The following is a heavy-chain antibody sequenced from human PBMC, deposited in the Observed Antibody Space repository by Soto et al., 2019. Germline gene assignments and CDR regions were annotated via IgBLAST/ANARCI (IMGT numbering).Heavy chain of an antibody. CDR3: ARGHLPWDYRSYGMDV. CDR2: ISNDAVHT. CDR1: GFTFTTYC. Sequence: EVHLVESGGGLVQPGGSLTLSCVASGFTFTTYCMHWVRQAPGKGLEYLSAISNDAVHTYYANSVKDRFTISRDNSKDTLYLHMGSLRPEDMAVDYCARGHLPWDYRSYGMDVWGQGTTVTVSS. J-gene: IGHJ6*02. D-gene: IGHD7-27*01. V-gene: IGHV3-64*01.